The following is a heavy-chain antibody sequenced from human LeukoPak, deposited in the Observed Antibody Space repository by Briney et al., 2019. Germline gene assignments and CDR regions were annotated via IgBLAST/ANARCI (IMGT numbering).Heavy chain of an antibody. V-gene: IGHV4-59*04. CDR3: ATVGSYCSSTSCYSGY. J-gene: IGHJ4*02. CDR2: IYYSGST. D-gene: IGHD2-2*01. Sequence: SETLSLTCTVSGGSISSYYWSWIRQPPGKGLEWIGSIYYSGSTYYNPSLKSRVTISVDTSKNQFSLKLSSVTAADTAVYYCATVGSYCSSTSCYSGYWGQGTLVTVSS. CDR1: GGSISSYY.